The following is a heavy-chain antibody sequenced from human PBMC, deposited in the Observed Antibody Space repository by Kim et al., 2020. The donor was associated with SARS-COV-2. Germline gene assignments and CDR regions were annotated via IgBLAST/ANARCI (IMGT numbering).Heavy chain of an antibody. CDR1: GGSISSYY. Sequence: SETLSLTCTVSGGSISSYYWSWIRQPPGKGLEWIGYIYYSGSTNYNPSLKSRVTISVDTSKNQFSLKLSSVTAADTAVYYCARTAYYDILTGYVFDYWGQGTLVTVSS. V-gene: IGHV4-59*01. J-gene: IGHJ4*02. CDR2: IYYSGST. CDR3: ARTAYYDILTGYVFDY. D-gene: IGHD3-9*01.